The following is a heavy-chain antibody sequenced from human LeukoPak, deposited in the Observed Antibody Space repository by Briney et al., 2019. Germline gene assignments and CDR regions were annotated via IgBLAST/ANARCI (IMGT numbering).Heavy chain of an antibody. CDR3: ASGTYYYDSSGY. Sequence: GGSLRLSCAASGFTFSSYAMSWVRQAPGKGLEWVSAISGSGGSTYYADSVKGRFTISRDNSKNTLYLQMNSLRAEDTAVYYCASGTYYYDSSGYWGQETLVTVSS. D-gene: IGHD3-22*01. J-gene: IGHJ4*02. V-gene: IGHV3-23*01. CDR1: GFTFSSYA. CDR2: ISGSGGST.